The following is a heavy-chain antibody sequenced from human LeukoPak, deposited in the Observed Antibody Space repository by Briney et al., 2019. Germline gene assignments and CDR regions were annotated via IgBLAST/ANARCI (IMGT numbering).Heavy chain of an antibody. Sequence: GESLKISCKGSGYSFTSYWIGWVRQMPGKGLEWMGIIYPGDSDTRYSPSFQGQVTISADKSISTAYLQWSSLKASDTAMYYCARQTTGYSSGWYWFDPWGQGTLVTVSS. V-gene: IGHV5-51*01. D-gene: IGHD6-19*01. J-gene: IGHJ5*02. CDR3: ARQTTGYSSGWYWFDP. CDR1: GYSFTSYW. CDR2: IYPGDSDT.